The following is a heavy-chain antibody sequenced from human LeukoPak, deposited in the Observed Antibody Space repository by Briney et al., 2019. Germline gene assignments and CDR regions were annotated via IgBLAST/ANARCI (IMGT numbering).Heavy chain of an antibody. J-gene: IGHJ4*02. CDR3: ARDFWGAYRVDFFDY. CDR2: IKQDGSET. V-gene: IGHV3-7*01. CDR1: GFTFSNYW. Sequence: GGSLRLSCAASGFTFSNYWMSWVRRAPGKGLEWVANIKQDGSETYYVDAVRGRFTISRDNAKNSLYLQMNSLRAEDTAIYYCARDFWGAYRVDFFDYWGQGTLVTVSS. D-gene: IGHD3-3*01.